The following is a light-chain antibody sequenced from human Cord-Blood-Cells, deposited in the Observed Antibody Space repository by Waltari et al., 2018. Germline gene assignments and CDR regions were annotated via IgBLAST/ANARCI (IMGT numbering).Light chain of an antibody. V-gene: IGKV1-39*01. CDR1: QSISSY. Sequence: DIQMTQSPSSLSASVGDRVTITCRASQSISSYLNWYQQKPGKAPKLLIYAASSLQSGVPSRFSGSGSGTDFTHTISILQPEDFATYYCQQSYSTPITFGQGTRLEIK. CDR3: QQSYSTPIT. J-gene: IGKJ5*01. CDR2: AAS.